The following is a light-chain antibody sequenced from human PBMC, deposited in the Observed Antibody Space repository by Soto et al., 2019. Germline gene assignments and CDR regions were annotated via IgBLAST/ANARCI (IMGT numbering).Light chain of an antibody. CDR3: HQYDYWPFT. CDR1: QSVSSN. Sequence: EIVMTQSPTILSVSPGERATLSCRASQSVSSNLAWYQQKPGQAPRLLIYGVYTRAPGIPARFSGSGSGTEFTLTVSSLQSEDFALYFCHQYDYWPFTFGGGPGGYQ. V-gene: IGKV3D-15*01. J-gene: IGKJ4*01. CDR2: GVY.